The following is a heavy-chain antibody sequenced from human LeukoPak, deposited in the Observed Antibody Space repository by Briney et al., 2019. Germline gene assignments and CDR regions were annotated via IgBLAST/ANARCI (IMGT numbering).Heavy chain of an antibody. CDR3: AGDDGDYPAGSFHY. D-gene: IGHD4-17*01. CDR2: IYAVGAT. CDR1: GFTVSRNY. J-gene: IGHJ4*02. Sequence: GGSLRLSCAASGFTVSRNYMHWVRQAPGKGLEWLSVIYAVGATYSSASVQDRFTISRDNYKNTLFLQLSSLRVEDTAVYFCAGDDGDYPAGSFHYWGQGTLVTVSS. V-gene: IGHV3-53*01.